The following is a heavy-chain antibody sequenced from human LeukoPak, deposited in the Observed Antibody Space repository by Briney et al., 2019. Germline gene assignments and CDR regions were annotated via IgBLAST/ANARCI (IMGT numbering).Heavy chain of an antibody. V-gene: IGHV4-39*07. D-gene: IGHD3-22*01. CDR2: IYHSGST. Sequence: SETLSLTCTVSGGSINSSNYYWGWTRQPPGKGLEWIGSIYHSGSTYYNPSLKSRVTISVDTSKNQFSLKLSSVTAADTAVYYCARDGVVAINWFDPWGQGTLVTVSS. CDR3: ARDGVVAINWFDP. J-gene: IGHJ5*02. CDR1: GGSINSSNYY.